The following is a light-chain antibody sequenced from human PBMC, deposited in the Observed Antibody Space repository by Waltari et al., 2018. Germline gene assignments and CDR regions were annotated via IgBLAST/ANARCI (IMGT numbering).Light chain of an antibody. V-gene: IGKV1-5*03. Sequence: IQMTQSPSTLSASVGDRVTITCWASQSVNRWLAGYQQKPGKAPKPLISKASALQNGVAPRFSGGGSGTEFTLTISNLQPDDSSTYYCQQYEAFPVTFGHGTKVEIK. J-gene: IGKJ1*01. CDR3: QQYEAFPVT. CDR2: KAS. CDR1: QSVNRW.